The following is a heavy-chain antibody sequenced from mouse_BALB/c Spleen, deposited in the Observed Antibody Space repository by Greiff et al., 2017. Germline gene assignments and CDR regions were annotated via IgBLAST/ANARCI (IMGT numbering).Heavy chain of an antibody. V-gene: IGHV5-6-4*01. CDR2: ISSGGSYT. D-gene: IGHD2-4*01. CDR3: TRDRGMITPSPWFAY. J-gene: IGHJ3*01. Sequence: EVQLVESGGGLVQPGGSLKLSCAASGFTFSSYTMSWVRQTPEKRLEWVATISSGGSYTYYPDSVKGRFTISRDNAKNTLYLQMSSLKSEDTAMYYCTRDRGMITPSPWFAYWGQGTLGTVSA. CDR1: GFTFSSYT.